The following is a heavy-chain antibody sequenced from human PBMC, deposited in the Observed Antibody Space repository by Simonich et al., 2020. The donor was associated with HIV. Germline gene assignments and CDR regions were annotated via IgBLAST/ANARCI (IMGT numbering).Heavy chain of an antibody. CDR2: ISSSSSYI. J-gene: IGHJ4*02. CDR1: GFTFSSYS. Sequence: EVQLVESGGGLVKPGGSLRLSCAASGFTFSSYSMNWVRQAPGKGLEWVSSISSSSSYIYYADSVKGRFTISRDNAKNSLYLQMNGLRAEDTAVYYCARDGRKGSSTSCSDYWGQGTLVTVSS. CDR3: ARDGRKGSSTSCSDY. V-gene: IGHV3-21*01. D-gene: IGHD2-2*01.